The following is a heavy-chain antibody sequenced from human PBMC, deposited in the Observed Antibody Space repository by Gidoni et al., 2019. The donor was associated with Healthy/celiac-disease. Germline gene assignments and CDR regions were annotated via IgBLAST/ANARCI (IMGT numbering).Heavy chain of an antibody. D-gene: IGHD3-22*01. J-gene: IGHJ5*02. CDR1: GFPFDDYA. Sequence: EVQLVESGGGLVQAGRSLRPFCAASGFPFDDYAMHWVRQAAGEGLGWVSGISWNSGIIRYACSVKCRFTISGDNAKNSLYLQMNSLRAEDTALYYCAKDGSTSYYDSSGYSGRFDPWGQGTLVTVSS. V-gene: IGHV3-9*01. CDR2: ISWNSGII. CDR3: AKDGSTSYYDSSGYSGRFDP.